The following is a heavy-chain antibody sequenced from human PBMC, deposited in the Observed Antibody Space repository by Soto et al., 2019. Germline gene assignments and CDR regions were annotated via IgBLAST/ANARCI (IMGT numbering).Heavy chain of an antibody. CDR1: GGSISSYY. CDR3: ARSISGDPWFDP. J-gene: IGHJ5*02. Sequence: WETLSLTCTVSGGSISSYYWSWIRQPPGKGLEWIGYIFHSGSTNYRPSLKSRVTISIDTSRNQFSLKLSSVTAADTAIYYCARSISGDPWFDPWGQGALVTVSS. V-gene: IGHV4-59*01. CDR2: IFHSGST. D-gene: IGHD6-6*01.